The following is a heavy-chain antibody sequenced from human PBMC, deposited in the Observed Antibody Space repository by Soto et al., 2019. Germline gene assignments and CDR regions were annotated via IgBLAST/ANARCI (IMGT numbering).Heavy chain of an antibody. Sequence: PCGSLRLPCAASGFTFSSYAMHWVRQAPGKGLEWVAVISYDGSNKYYADSVKGRFTISRDNSKNTLYLQMNSLRTEDTAVYYCARDLFVFLFSDMDVWGQGTTVTVSS. CDR1: GFTFSSYA. D-gene: IGHD2-21*01. CDR2: ISYDGSNK. V-gene: IGHV3-30-3*01. J-gene: IGHJ6*02. CDR3: ARDLFVFLFSDMDV.